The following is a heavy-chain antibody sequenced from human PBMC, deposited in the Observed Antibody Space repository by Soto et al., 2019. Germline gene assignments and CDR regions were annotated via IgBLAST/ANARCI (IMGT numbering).Heavy chain of an antibody. D-gene: IGHD3-3*01. J-gene: IGHJ4*02. CDR3: ASSTDWSGVDY. Sequence: SETLSLTCAVYGGSFSGYYWSWIRQPPGKGLEWIGEINHSGSTNYNPSLKSRVTMSVDTSKNQFSLKLSSVTAADTAVYYCASSTDWSGVDYWGQGTLVTVS. CDR1: GGSFSGYY. V-gene: IGHV4-34*01. CDR2: INHSGST.